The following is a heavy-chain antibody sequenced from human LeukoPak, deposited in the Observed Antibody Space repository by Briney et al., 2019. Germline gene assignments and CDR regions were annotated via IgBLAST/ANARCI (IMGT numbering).Heavy chain of an antibody. V-gene: IGHV3-23*01. J-gene: IGHJ4*02. CDR2: VRGGDAGT. Sequence: GGSLRLSCAASGFTFSSYAMNWVRQAPGKGLEWVSAVRGGDAGTSYADSVKGRFTISRDNSKNTLYLQMNSLRADGTAVYYCAKNRGGSYYSGSDYWGQGTLVTVSS. CDR1: GFTFSSYA. CDR3: AKNRGGSYYSGSDY. D-gene: IGHD1-26*01.